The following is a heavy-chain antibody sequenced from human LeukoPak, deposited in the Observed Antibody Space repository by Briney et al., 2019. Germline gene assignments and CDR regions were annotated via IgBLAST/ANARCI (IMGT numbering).Heavy chain of an antibody. CDR1: GYTFTTYR. CDR3: ARDSDRSLIDY. J-gene: IGHJ4*02. V-gene: IGHV1-46*01. CDR2: IHPSGGST. Sequence: ASVKVSCKASGYTFTTYRIQWVRQAPGQGLEWMGIIHPSGGSTTNSQKFQGRATMTRDTSTSTVYMEMSSLRSEDTAVYYCARDSDRSLIDYWGQGTLVTVSS. D-gene: IGHD1-26*01.